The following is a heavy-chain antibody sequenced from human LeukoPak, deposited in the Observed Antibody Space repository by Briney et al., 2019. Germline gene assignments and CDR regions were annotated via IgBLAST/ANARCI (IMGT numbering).Heavy chain of an antibody. CDR3: ARDLPFDYYDSSGYYYVGRY. V-gene: IGHV7-4-1*02. J-gene: IGHJ4*02. D-gene: IGHD3-22*01. CDR2: INTNTGNP. CDR1: GYTFTSYA. Sequence: ASVKVSCKASGYTFTSYAMNWVRQAPGQGLEWMGWINTNTGNPTYAQGFTGRFVFSLDTSVSTAYLQISSLKAEDTAVYYCARDLPFDYYDSSGYYYVGRYWGQGTLVTVSS.